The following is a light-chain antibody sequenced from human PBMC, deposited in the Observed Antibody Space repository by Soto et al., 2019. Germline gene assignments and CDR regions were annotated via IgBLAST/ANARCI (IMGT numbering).Light chain of an antibody. J-gene: IGKJ4*01. V-gene: IGKV3-20*01. CDR2: DAS. Sequence: VMTQSPGTLSVSPGETATLSCGTSQSVSTNLAWYQQKPGQPPRLLIYDASTRATGIPDRFSGSGSGTDFTLTISRLEPEDFAVYYCQQYGNSPRSFGGGTKVDIK. CDR1: QSVSTN. CDR3: QQYGNSPRS.